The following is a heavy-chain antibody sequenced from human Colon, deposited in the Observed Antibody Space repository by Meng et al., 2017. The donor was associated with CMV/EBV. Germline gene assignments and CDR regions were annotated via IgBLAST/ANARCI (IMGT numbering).Heavy chain of an antibody. CDR1: GFSFSTCA. CDR2: ASGSGSNT. J-gene: IGHJ4*02. CDR3: AKGREDSAFWSGPDY. Sequence: GESLKISCAASGFSFSTCAMHWVRQAPGKGLEWVSSASGSGSNTFYADSVKGRFTISRENSKNTLYLQMNSLRAEDTAIYYCAKGREDSAFWSGPDYWGQGTLVTVSS. D-gene: IGHD3-3*01. V-gene: IGHV3-23*01.